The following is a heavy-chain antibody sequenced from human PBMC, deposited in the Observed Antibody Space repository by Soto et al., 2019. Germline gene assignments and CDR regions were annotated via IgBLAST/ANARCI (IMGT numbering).Heavy chain of an antibody. D-gene: IGHD3-10*01. CDR2: VYSSGTT. Sequence: TLSLTCSVSGGSINSYWWSWIRQPAGKGLEWIGRVYSSGTTDYNPSLNSRATLSVETSKNQFSLKLSSVTAADTAVYYCARDIGSYAYGEGYWGQGIQVTAPQ. V-gene: IGHV4-4*07. CDR3: ARDIGSYAYGEGY. J-gene: IGHJ4*02. CDR1: GGSINSYW.